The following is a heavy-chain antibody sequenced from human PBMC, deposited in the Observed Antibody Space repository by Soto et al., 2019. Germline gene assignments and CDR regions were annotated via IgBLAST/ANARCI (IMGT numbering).Heavy chain of an antibody. V-gene: IGHV3-53*01. CDR2: IYSGGYT. CDR3: ATRGGGGGY. Sequence: EVQLVESGGGLIQPGGSLRLSCAVSGFTVSNNYMSWVRQAPGKGLEGVSVIYSGGYTAYGDSVKGRFTISRDNSKNTHYLKMKRPGAHAPALVYGATRGGGGGYWGQGTLVTVSS. CDR1: GFTVSNNY. D-gene: IGHD3-10*01. J-gene: IGHJ4*02.